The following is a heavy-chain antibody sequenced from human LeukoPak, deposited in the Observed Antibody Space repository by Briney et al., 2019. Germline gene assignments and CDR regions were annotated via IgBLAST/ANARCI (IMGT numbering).Heavy chain of an antibody. V-gene: IGHV3-23*01. CDR1: GFTFSSYA. CDR3: AKDGTAMVRAYYFDY. D-gene: IGHD5-18*01. CDR2: ISGSGGST. Sequence: PGGSLRLSCAASGFTFSSYAMSWVRQAPGKGLEWVSAISGSGGSTYYADSVKGRFTISRDNSKNTLYLQMNSLRAEDTAVYYCAKDGTAMVRAYYFDYWGQGTLVTVSS. J-gene: IGHJ4*02.